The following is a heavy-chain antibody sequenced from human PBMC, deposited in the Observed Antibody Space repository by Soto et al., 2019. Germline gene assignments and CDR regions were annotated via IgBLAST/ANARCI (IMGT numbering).Heavy chain of an antibody. CDR2: ISRSGVNI. J-gene: IGHJ5*02. CDR1: GFTFSDYH. Sequence: QVRLVEAGGGLVKAGGSLRLSCAASGFTFSDYHMAWIRQAPGKGLEWVSYISRSGVNIYYADSVKGRFTISRDNAKNSLYLQMNSLRAADTAVYYCARESSGKAPNTCFDPWGQGTLVTVSS. CDR3: ARESSGKAPNTCFDP. D-gene: IGHD6-13*01. V-gene: IGHV3-11*01.